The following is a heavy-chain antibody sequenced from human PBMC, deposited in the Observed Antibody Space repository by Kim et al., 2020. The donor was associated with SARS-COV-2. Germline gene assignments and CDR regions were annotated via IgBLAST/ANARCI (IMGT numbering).Heavy chain of an antibody. J-gene: IGHJ4*02. V-gene: IGHV1-46*01. D-gene: IGHD1-26*01. CDR1: GYTFTSYH. Sequence: ASVKVPCKASGYTFTSYHMHWVRQAPGHGLVWMGLIRSTGENRNNAQNFQGRVTMTRDTSTSTIYMELSSLTSEDTAVYYCARELPSTYYFDYWGQGTLVTVSS. CDR2: IRSTGENR. CDR3: ARELPSTYYFDY.